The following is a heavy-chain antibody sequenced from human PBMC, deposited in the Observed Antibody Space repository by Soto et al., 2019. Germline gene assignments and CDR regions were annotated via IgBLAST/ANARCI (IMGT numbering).Heavy chain of an antibody. CDR2: IIPIFGTA. CDR3: ARGFWSGYYGLY. V-gene: IGHV1-69*13. D-gene: IGHD3-3*01. Sequence: GGSVKGCCKASGGTFSSYAISLVRQAPGQGLEWMGGIIPIFGTANYAQKFQGRVTITADESTSTAYMELSSLRSEDTAVHYCARGFWSGYYGLYWGHGTMVTVSS. J-gene: IGHJ4*01. CDR1: GGTFSSYA.